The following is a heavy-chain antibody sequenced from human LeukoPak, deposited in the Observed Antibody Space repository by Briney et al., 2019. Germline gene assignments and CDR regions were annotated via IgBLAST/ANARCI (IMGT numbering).Heavy chain of an antibody. V-gene: IGHV3-30*03. CDR2: ISYDGSNK. CDR1: GFTFSSYG. CDR3: ARTYYDFWSGYYSHEGNPFDY. D-gene: IGHD3-3*01. Sequence: GGSLRLSCAASGFTFSSYGMHWVRQAPGKGLEWVAVISYDGSNKYYADSVKGRFTISRDNDKNSLYLQMNSLRAEDTAVYYCARTYYDFWSGYYSHEGNPFDYWGQGTLVTVSS. J-gene: IGHJ4*02.